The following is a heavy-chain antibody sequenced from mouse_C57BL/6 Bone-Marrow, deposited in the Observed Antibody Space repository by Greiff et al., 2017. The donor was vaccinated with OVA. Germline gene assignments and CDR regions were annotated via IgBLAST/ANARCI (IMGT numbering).Heavy chain of an antibody. D-gene: IGHD1-1*01. CDR3: ARRGYYYCRSYGWYCDV. J-gene: IGHJ1*03. Sequence: QVQLQQSGAELARPGASVKMSCKASGYTFTSYTMHWVKQRPGKGLEWIGYINPSSGYTKYNQKFKDKATLTADKSSSTAYMQLSSLTSEDSAVYLCARRGYYYCRSYGWYCDVGGTETTVTVSS. CDR2: INPSSGYT. V-gene: IGHV1-4*01. CDR1: GYTFTSYT.